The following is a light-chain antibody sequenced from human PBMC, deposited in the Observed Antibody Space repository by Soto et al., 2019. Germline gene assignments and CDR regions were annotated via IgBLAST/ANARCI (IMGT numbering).Light chain of an antibody. CDR2: GTS. V-gene: IGKV3-20*01. CDR1: QSVPRSC. CDR3: QQYGSPIT. J-gene: IGKJ5*01. Sequence: EIVLTQSPGTLSLSPGERATLSCRASQSVPRSCLAWYQQKPGQAPRLLIYGTSSRATGIPDRFSGSGCGQDFTLTSSRQAPEDFAAFCCQQYGSPITFGRGTQLEIK.